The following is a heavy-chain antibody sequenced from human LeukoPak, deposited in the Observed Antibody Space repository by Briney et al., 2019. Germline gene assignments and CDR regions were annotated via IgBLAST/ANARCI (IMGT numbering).Heavy chain of an antibody. D-gene: IGHD3-22*01. J-gene: IGHJ5*02. Sequence: GGSLRLSCAASGFTFSSYGMHWVRQAPGKGLEWVAVIWYDGSNKYYADSVKGRFTISRDNSKNTLYLQMNSLRAENTAVYYCAKDGVPNYYDSSGYNNWFDPWGQGTLVTVSS. CDR3: AKDGVPNYYDSSGYNNWFDP. V-gene: IGHV3-33*06. CDR1: GFTFSSYG. CDR2: IWYDGSNK.